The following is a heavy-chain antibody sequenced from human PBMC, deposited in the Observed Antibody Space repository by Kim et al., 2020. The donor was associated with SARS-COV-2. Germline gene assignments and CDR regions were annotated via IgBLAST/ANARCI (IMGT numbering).Heavy chain of an antibody. D-gene: IGHD2-15*01. V-gene: IGHV3-21*01. J-gene: IGHJ5*02. CDR3: AVRGVVVVAATPIRFDP. Sequence: VEGRFTISRDNAKNSLYLQMNSLRAEDTAGYYCAVRGVVVVAATPIRFDPWGQGTLVTVSS.